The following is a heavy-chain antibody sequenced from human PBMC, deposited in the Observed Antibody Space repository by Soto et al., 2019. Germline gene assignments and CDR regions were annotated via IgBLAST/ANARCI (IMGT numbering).Heavy chain of an antibody. V-gene: IGHV4-31*03. CDR2: IYHSDST. CDR1: GGSIGSGGYY. J-gene: IGHJ4*02. CDR3: ARDYNILTGSLWA. Sequence: PSETLSLTCTVSGGSIGSGGYYWSWIRQHPGKGLEWIGFIYHSDSTYYKSSLKSRLSMSVDTSRNHFSLTLSSVTAADTAVYYCARDYNILTGSLWAWGQGTLVTVSS. D-gene: IGHD3-9*01.